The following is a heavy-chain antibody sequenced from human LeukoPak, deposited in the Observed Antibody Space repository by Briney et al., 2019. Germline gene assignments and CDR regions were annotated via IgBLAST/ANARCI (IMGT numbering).Heavy chain of an antibody. CDR1: GFTFSSYW. D-gene: IGHD3-3*01. V-gene: IGHV3-7*01. CDR3: AGEETYYDFWSGYYRERSFDY. Sequence: GGSLRLSCAASGFTFSSYWMSWVRQAPGKGLEWVANIKQDGSEKYYVDSVKGRFTISRDNAKNSLYLQMNSLRAEDTAVYYCAGEETYYDFWSGYYRERSFDYWGQGTLVTVSS. J-gene: IGHJ4*02. CDR2: IKQDGSEK.